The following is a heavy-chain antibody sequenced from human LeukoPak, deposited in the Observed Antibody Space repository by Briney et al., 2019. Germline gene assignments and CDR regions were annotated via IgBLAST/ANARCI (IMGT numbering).Heavy chain of an antibody. V-gene: IGHV1-2*02. CDR1: GYTLTGYY. Sequence: ASVKVSCKASGYTLTGYYMHWVRQAPGQGLEWMGWINPNSGGTNYAQKFQGRVTMTRDTSISTAYMELSRLRSDDTAVYYCARDGRSGSYYFDYWGQGTLVTVSS. J-gene: IGHJ4*02. CDR2: INPNSGGT. D-gene: IGHD1-26*01. CDR3: ARDGRSGSYYFDY.